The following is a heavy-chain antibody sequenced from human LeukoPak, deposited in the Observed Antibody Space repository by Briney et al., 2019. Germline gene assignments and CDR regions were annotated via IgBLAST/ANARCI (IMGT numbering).Heavy chain of an antibody. CDR1: GGSFSGYY. Sequence: PSETLSLTCAVYGGSFSGYYWSWIRQPPGKGLEWIGYIYYSGSTNYNPSLKSRVTISVDTSKNQFSLKLSSVTAADTAVYYCARGSSGSYYDQYYYYYYMDVWGKGATVTISS. CDR2: IYYSGST. D-gene: IGHD1-26*01. J-gene: IGHJ6*03. CDR3: ARGSSGSYYDQYYYYYYMDV. V-gene: IGHV4-59*01.